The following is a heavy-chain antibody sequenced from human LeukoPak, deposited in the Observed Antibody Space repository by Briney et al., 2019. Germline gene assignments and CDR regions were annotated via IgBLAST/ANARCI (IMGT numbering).Heavy chain of an antibody. D-gene: IGHD3-3*01. CDR1: GGSISSYY. J-gene: IGHJ3*02. V-gene: IGHV4-59*01. Sequence: SETLSLTCTVSGGSISSYYWSWIRQPPGKGLEWIGDIYYSGSTNYNPSLKSRVTISVDTSKNQFSLKLSSVTAADTAVYYCARDDTIFGVVNPRNNAFDIWGQGTMVTVSS. CDR2: IYYSGST. CDR3: ARDDTIFGVVNPRNNAFDI.